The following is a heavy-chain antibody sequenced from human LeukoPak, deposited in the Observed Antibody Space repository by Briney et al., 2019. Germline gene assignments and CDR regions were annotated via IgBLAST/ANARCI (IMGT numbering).Heavy chain of an antibody. CDR2: ISGSGGST. CDR3: AKGGSHYYGSGSHAPRSSPFDY. D-gene: IGHD3-10*01. V-gene: IGHV3-23*01. J-gene: IGHJ4*02. Sequence: GGSLKLSCAASGFTFSSYAMSWVRQAPGKGLEWVSAISGSGGSTYYADSVKGRFTISRDNSKNTLYLQMNSLRAEDTAVYYCAKGGSHYYGSGSHAPRSSPFDYWGQGTLVTVSS. CDR1: GFTFSSYA.